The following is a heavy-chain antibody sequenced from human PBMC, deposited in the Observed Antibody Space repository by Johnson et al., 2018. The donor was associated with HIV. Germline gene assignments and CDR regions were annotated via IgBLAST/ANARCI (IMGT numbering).Heavy chain of an antibody. CDR1: GFTFSSYA. J-gene: IGHJ3*02. D-gene: IGHD3-10*01. CDR3: AKNLRGFDAFDI. V-gene: IGHV3-48*04. CDR2: ISSSGSTI. Sequence: VQLVESGGGLVKPGGSLRLSCAASGFTFSSYAMHWVRQAPGKGLEWVSYISSSGSTIYYADSVKGRFTISRDNAKNSLYLQMNSMRAEDTAVYYCAKNLRGFDAFDIWGQGTMVTVSS.